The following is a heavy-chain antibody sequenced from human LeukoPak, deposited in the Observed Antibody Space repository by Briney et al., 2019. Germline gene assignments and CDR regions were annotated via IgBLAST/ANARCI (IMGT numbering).Heavy chain of an antibody. Sequence: SETLSLTCTVSGGSISSYYWSWIRQPPGKGLEWIGYIYYSGSTNYNPSLKSRVTISVDTSKNQFSLKRSSVTAVDTAVYYCARGPYRFDPWGQGTLVTVSS. CDR2: IYYSGST. J-gene: IGHJ5*02. V-gene: IGHV4-59*01. CDR3: ARGPYRFDP. CDR1: GGSISSYY. D-gene: IGHD2-2*02.